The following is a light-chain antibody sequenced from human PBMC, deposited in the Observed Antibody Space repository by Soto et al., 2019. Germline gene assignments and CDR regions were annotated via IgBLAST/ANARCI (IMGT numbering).Light chain of an antibody. J-gene: IGKJ3*01. CDR1: QSVSSN. Sequence: EIVMTQSPATLSVSPGERATLSCRASQSVSSNLAWYQQKPGQAPRLLIYGASTRATGIPARFSGSGSGTEFTLTIRSLQSEDFAAYDCQQYNNWPPVTFGPGTKVDIK. CDR2: GAS. CDR3: QQYNNWPPVT. V-gene: IGKV3-15*01.